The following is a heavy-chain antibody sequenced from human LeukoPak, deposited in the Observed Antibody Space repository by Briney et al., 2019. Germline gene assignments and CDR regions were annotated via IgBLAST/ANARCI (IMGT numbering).Heavy chain of an antibody. D-gene: IGHD3-16*01. CDR3: ARVNRLMGAFDI. J-gene: IGHJ3*02. Sequence: ASVKVSCKASGYTFINNWMHWVRQAPGQGLEWMGWINPNSGGTNYAQKFQGKVTMTRDTSISTAYMELSRLRSDDTAVYYCARVNRLMGAFDIWGQGTMVTVSS. CDR1: GYTFINNW. CDR2: INPNSGGT. V-gene: IGHV1-2*02.